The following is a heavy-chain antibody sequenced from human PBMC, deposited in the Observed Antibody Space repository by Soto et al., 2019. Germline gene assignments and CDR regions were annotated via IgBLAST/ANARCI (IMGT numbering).Heavy chain of an antibody. CDR2: ISAYNGNT. D-gene: IGHD6-19*01. Sequence: QVQLVQSGAEVKKPGASVKVSCKASGYTFTSYGISWMRQAPGQGLEWMGWISAYNGNTNYAQKLQGRVTMTTDTSTSTAYMELRSLRSDDTAVYYCARVYSSGWYGVNYYFDYWGQGTLVTVSS. CDR1: GYTFTSYG. CDR3: ARVYSSGWYGVNYYFDY. V-gene: IGHV1-18*01. J-gene: IGHJ4*02.